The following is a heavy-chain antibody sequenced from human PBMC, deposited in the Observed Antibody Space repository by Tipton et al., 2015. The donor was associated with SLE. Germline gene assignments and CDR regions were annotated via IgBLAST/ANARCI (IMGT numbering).Heavy chain of an antibody. V-gene: IGHV4-59*12. D-gene: IGHD1-26*01. CDR2: IYYSGST. Sequence: TLSLTCTVSGGSISSYYWSWIRQPPGKGLEWIGYIYYSGSTNYNPSLKSRVTMSVDTSKNQFSLKLSSVTAADTAVYYCARGGGAIDYWGQGTLVTVSS. CDR3: ARGGGAIDY. CDR1: GGSISSYY. J-gene: IGHJ4*02.